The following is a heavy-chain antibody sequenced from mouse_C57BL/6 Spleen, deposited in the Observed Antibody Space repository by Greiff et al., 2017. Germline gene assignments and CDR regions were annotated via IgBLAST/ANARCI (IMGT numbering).Heavy chain of an antibody. CDR2: IDPSDSYT. Sequence: QVQLQQPGAVLVMPGASVKLSCKASGYTFTSYWMHWVKQRPGQGLEWIGEIDPSDSYTNYNQKFKGKSTLTVDKSSSTAYMQLSSLTSEDSAVYYCARHGSSYEDYWGQGTTLTVSS. J-gene: IGHJ2*01. CDR3: ARHGSSYEDY. V-gene: IGHV1-69*01. D-gene: IGHD1-1*01. CDR1: GYTFTSYW.